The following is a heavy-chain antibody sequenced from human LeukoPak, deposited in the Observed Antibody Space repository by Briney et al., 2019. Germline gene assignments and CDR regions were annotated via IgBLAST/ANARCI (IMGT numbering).Heavy chain of an antibody. Sequence: GESLKISCQGSGYSFTSYWIGWVRQMPGKGLEWMGIIYPGDSDTRYSPSFQGQVTISADKSISTAYLQWSSLKASDTAMYYCARDDSSGYHYLRHWGQGTLVTVSP. CDR3: ARDDSSGYHYLRH. CDR2: IYPGDSDT. D-gene: IGHD3-22*01. CDR1: GYSFTSYW. V-gene: IGHV5-51*01. J-gene: IGHJ4*02.